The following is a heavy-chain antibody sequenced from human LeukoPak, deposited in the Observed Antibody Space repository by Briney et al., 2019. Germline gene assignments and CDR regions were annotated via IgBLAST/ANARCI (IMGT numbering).Heavy chain of an antibody. D-gene: IGHD3-10*01. Sequence: SETLSLTCAVYGGSFSGYYWSWIRQPPGKGLEWIGYIYTSGSTNYNPSLKSRVTISVDTSKNQFSLKLSSVTAADTAVYYCARRVDQLGIDYWGQGTLVTVSS. V-gene: IGHV4-4*09. CDR2: IYTSGST. CDR3: ARRVDQLGIDY. CDR1: GGSFSGYY. J-gene: IGHJ4*02.